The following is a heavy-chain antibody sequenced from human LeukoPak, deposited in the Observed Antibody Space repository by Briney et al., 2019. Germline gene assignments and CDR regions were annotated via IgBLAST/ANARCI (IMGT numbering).Heavy chain of an antibody. CDR3: ARASGSYCSSTSCNDAFDI. CDR1: DYTFSTYG. D-gene: IGHD2-2*01. Sequence: ASVKVSCKASDYTFSTYGITWVRQAPGQGLEWMGWISAYNGNTNYEQKLQGRATMTTDTSTSTAYLELKSLRSDDTAVYYCARASGSYCSSTSCNDAFDIWGQGTMDTVS. J-gene: IGHJ3*02. CDR2: ISAYNGNT. V-gene: IGHV1-18*01.